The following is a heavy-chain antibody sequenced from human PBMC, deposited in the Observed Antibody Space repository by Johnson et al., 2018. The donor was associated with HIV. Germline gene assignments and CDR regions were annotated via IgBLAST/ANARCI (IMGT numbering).Heavy chain of an antibody. CDR1: GFTFSRCG. D-gene: IGHD6-13*01. CDR3: ARDSAVPANEAFDI. V-gene: IGHV3-30*02. CDR2: MRYDGSNN. Sequence: QVQLVESGGGVVQPGGSLRLSCSASGFTFSRCGMHWVRQAPGKGLEWVAFMRYDGSNNYYADSVEGRFTISRDNSRDTLSLQMNSLRVEDPARYYCARDSAVPANEAFDIWGQGTMVTVSS. J-gene: IGHJ3*02.